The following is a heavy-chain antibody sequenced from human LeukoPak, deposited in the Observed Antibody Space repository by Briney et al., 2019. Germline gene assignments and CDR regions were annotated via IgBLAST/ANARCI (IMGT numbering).Heavy chain of an antibody. D-gene: IGHD3-10*01. CDR1: GVSISSSSYY. CDR3: ARRISPMVRGVIPNWFDP. Sequence: SETLSLTCTVSGVSISSSSYYWGWIRQPPGKGLEWIGSIYYSGSTYYNPSLKSRVTISVDTSKNQFSLKLSSVTAADTAVYYCARRISPMVRGVIPNWFDPWGQGTLVTVSS. J-gene: IGHJ5*02. V-gene: IGHV4-39*01. CDR2: IYYSGST.